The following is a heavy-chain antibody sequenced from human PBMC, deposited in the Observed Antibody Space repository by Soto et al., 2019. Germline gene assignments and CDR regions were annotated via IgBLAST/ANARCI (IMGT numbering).Heavy chain of an antibody. V-gene: IGHV3-23*01. CDR2: VSGSGGST. CDR1: GFTFSSYA. D-gene: IGHD2-2*01. Sequence: EVLLLDSGGGLVQPGGSLRLSCAASGFTFSSYAMSWVRQAPGKGLEWVSAVSGSGGSTHYADSVKGRFTISRDNSKKMLYLQMNSLRAEDTAVYYCARPEGYCTSSSCIGWFDRWGQGTLVTVSS. J-gene: IGHJ5*02. CDR3: ARPEGYCTSSSCIGWFDR.